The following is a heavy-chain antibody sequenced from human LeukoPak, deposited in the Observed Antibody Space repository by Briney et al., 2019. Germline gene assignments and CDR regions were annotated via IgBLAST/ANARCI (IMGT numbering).Heavy chain of an antibody. CDR3: ASSTPYSSGWDAFDI. J-gene: IGHJ3*02. Sequence: GASVKVSCKASGYTFTGYYMHWVRQATGQGLEWMGWMNPNSGNTGYAQKFQGRVTITRNTSISTAYMELSSLRSEDTAVYYCASSTPYSSGWDAFDIWGQGTMVTVSS. D-gene: IGHD6-19*01. CDR1: GYTFTGYY. CDR2: MNPNSGNT. V-gene: IGHV1-8*03.